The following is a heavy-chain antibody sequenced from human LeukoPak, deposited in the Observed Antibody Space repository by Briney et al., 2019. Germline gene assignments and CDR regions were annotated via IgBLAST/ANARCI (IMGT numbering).Heavy chain of an antibody. D-gene: IGHD3-10*01. Sequence: TSETLSLTCTVSGGSISSYYWSWIRQPPGKGLEWIGYIYYSGSTNYNPSLKSRVTISVDTSKNQFSLKLSSVTAADTAVYYCARRGIWFGELLFRGQGTLVTVSS. CDR3: ARRGIWFGELLF. CDR1: GGSISSYY. J-gene: IGHJ4*02. CDR2: IYYSGST. V-gene: IGHV4-59*12.